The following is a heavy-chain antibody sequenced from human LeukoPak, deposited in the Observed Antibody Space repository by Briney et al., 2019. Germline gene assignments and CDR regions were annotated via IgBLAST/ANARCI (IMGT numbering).Heavy chain of an antibody. D-gene: IGHD6-6*01. CDR1: GGSIYSYY. J-gene: IGHJ5*02. V-gene: IGHV4-59*01. Sequence: SETLSLTCTVSGGSIYSYYWSWIRQPPGKGLEWIGYIYYSGSTNYNPSLKSRVTISVDTSKNQFSLKLSSVTAADTAVYYCALLAARPDNWFDPWGQGTLVTVSS. CDR3: ALLAARPDNWFDP. CDR2: IYYSGST.